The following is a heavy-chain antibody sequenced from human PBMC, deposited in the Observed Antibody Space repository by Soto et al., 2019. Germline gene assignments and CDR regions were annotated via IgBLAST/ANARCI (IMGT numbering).Heavy chain of an antibody. Sequence: GGSLRLSCAASGFTFSNAWMSWVRQAPGKGLEWVDRIKSKTDGGTTDYAAPVKGRFTISRDDSKNTLYLQMNSLKTEDTAVYYCTPLGYSYGFAFDIWGQGTMVTVSS. CDR2: IKSKTDGGTT. D-gene: IGHD5-18*01. V-gene: IGHV3-15*01. J-gene: IGHJ3*02. CDR3: TPLGYSYGFAFDI. CDR1: GFTFSNAW.